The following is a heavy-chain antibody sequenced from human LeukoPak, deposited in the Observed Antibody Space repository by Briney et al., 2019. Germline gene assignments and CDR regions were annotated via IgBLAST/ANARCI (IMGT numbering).Heavy chain of an antibody. V-gene: IGHV3-33*01. CDR3: ARGRGTAAMYYYYYGMDV. CDR1: GFTFTSYG. J-gene: IGHJ6*02. CDR2: TWYDGSNK. D-gene: IGHD2-2*01. Sequence: PGMSLRLSCAASGFTFTSYGMHWVRQAPGKGLEWVVVTWYDGSNKYYADSVKGRFTISRDNAKNTLYLQMNSLRVEDTAIYYCARGRGTAAMYYYYYGMDVWGQGTTVTVSS.